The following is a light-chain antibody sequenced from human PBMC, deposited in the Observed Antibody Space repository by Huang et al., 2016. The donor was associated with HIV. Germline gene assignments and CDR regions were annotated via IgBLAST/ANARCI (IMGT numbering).Light chain of an antibody. J-gene: IGKJ1*01. CDR3: QHYNNWPWWT. CDR2: SAS. V-gene: IGKV3-15*01. Sequence: EVVMTQSPAILSVSPGERATLSCRARQSVTSNLAWYQQKPGQAPRRLIYSASTRATGIPARFSGSGSGTEFTLTISSLQSEDFAVYYCQHYNNWPWWTFGQGTKVEIK. CDR1: QSVTSN.